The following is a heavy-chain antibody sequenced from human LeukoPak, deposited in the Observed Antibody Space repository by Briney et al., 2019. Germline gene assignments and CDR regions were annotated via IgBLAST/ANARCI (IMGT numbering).Heavy chain of an antibody. CDR1: GGSISSSSYY. CDR3: ARHHGTWIQLWPTFDY. J-gene: IGHJ4*02. V-gene: IGHV4-39*01. D-gene: IGHD5-18*01. CDR2: IYYSGST. Sequence: PSETLSLTCTVSGGSISSSSYYWGWIRQPPGKGLEWIGSIYYSGSTYYNPSLKSRVTISVDTSKNQFSLKLSSVTAADTAVYYCARHHGTWIQLWPTFDYWGQGTLVTVSS.